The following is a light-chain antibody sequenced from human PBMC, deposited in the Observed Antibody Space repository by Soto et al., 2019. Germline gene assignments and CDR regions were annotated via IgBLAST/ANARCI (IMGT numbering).Light chain of an antibody. CDR1: QDISNY. J-gene: IGKJ3*01. Sequence: DIQMTQSPSSLSASIGDRVTITCQASQDISNYLNWYQQKPGKAPKLLIYDASNLETGVPSRFSGSGAGTDFPFTISCLHPEDIATYYCQQCRDVLFTFGPGTKVDI. V-gene: IGKV1-33*01. CDR3: QQCRDVLFT. CDR2: DAS.